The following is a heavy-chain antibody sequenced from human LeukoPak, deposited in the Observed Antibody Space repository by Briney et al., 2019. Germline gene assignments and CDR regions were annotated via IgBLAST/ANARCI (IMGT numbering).Heavy chain of an antibody. D-gene: IGHD6-19*01. Sequence: SETLSLTCTVSGGSISPYYWTWIRQPPGEGLEWIGSIYYSGSTNYNPSLKSRVTISVDTSKNQFSLKLSSVTAADTAVYYCARTSSSGLVGGYYFDYWGQGTLVTVSS. CDR2: IYYSGST. V-gene: IGHV4-59*08. CDR3: ARTSSSGLVGGYYFDY. J-gene: IGHJ4*02. CDR1: GGSISPYY.